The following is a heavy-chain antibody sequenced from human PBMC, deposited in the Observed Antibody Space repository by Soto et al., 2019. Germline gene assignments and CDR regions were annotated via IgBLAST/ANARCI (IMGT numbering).Heavy chain of an antibody. D-gene: IGHD2-2*01. J-gene: IGHJ5*02. CDR1: GFTFSSYG. V-gene: IGHV3-30*18. Sequence: QVQLVESGGGVVQPGRSLRLSCAASGFTFSSYGMHWVRQAPGKGLEWVAVISYDGSNKYYADFVKGRFTISRDNSKNTLYLQMNSLRAEDTAVYYCAKPGPCSSTSCYQVNWFDPWGQGTLVTVSS. CDR3: AKPGPCSSTSCYQVNWFDP. CDR2: ISYDGSNK.